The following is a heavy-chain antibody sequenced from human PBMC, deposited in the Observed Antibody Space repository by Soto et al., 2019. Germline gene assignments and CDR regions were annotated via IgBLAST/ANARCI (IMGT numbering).Heavy chain of an antibody. Sequence: QVQLQESGPGLVKPSQTLSLTCTVSGGSISSGGYYWSWIRQHPGKGLEWIGYIYYSGSTYYNPSLTSRVTISVATSKNPFSLKLSSVTAADTAVYYCAREVIAVPQIFDYWGQGTLVTVSS. D-gene: IGHD2-15*01. J-gene: IGHJ4*02. CDR3: AREVIAVPQIFDY. CDR1: GGSISSGGYY. CDR2: IYYSGST. V-gene: IGHV4-31*03.